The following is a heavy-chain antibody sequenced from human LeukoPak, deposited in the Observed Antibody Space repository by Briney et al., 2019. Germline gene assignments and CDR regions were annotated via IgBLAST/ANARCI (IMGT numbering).Heavy chain of an antibody. CDR1: GGSISSYY. V-gene: IGHV4-39*01. CDR2: IYYSGST. CDR3: ARNQAHDAFDI. Sequence: PSETLSLACTVSGGSISSYYWGWIRQPPGKGLEWIGSIYYSGSTYYNPSLKSRVTISVDTSKNQFSLKLSSVTAADTAVYYCARNQAHDAFDIWGQGTMVTVSS. D-gene: IGHD1-14*01. J-gene: IGHJ3*02.